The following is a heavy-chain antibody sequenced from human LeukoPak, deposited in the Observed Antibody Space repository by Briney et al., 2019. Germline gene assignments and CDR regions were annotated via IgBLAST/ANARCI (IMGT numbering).Heavy chain of an antibody. CDR3: ARDIIAAAGTSLDY. CDR2: IYHSGST. D-gene: IGHD6-13*01. J-gene: IGHJ4*02. V-gene: IGHV4-38-2*02. CDR1: GYSISSGYY. Sequence: SETLSLTCTVSGYSISSGYYWGWIRQPPGKGLEWIGSIYHSGSTYYNPSLKSRVTISVDTSKNQFSLKLSSVTAADTAVYYCARDIIAAAGTSLDYWGQGTLVTVSS.